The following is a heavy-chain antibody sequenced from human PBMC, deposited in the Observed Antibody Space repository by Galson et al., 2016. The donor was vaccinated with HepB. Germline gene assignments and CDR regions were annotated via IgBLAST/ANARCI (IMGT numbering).Heavy chain of an antibody. Sequence: SLSLSCAASGFVFLNFGLSWVRQAPGTGLEWVASISTRRTTYYSDSVQGRFTISRDNSNTTLYLQMNGLRAEDTAVYYCAKERLVRRIFDHWGQGALLTVSS. J-gene: IGHJ4*02. V-gene: IGHV3-23*01. CDR1: GFVFLNFG. CDR2: ISTRRTT. CDR3: AKERLVRRIFDH. D-gene: IGHD1-1*01.